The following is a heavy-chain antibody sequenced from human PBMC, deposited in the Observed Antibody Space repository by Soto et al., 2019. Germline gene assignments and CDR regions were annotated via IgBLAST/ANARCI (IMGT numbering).Heavy chain of an antibody. CDR1: GFTVSSNY. Sequence: QPGVSLRLSCAASGFTVSSNYMSWVRQAPGKGLEWVSVIYSGGSTYYADSVKGRFTISRDNSKNTLYLQMSSLRAEDTAVYYCARDLRFLEWLYPDVWGQGTTVTVSS. D-gene: IGHD3-3*01. CDR3: ARDLRFLEWLYPDV. J-gene: IGHJ6*02. V-gene: IGHV3-53*01. CDR2: IYSGGST.